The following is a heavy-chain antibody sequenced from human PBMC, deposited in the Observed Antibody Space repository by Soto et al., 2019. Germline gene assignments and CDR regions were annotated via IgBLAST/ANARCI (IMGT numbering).Heavy chain of an antibody. CDR2: IWYDGSNK. D-gene: IGHD3-16*02. CDR1: GFTFSSYG. CDR3: ARDYTFGGVIVSWDDAFDI. V-gene: IGHV3-33*01. Sequence: QVQLVESGGGVVQPGRSLRLSCAASGFTFSSYGMHWVRQAPGKGLELVAVIWYDGSNKYYADSVKGRFTISRDNSKNTLYLQMNSLRAEDTAVYYCARDYTFGGVIVSWDDAFDIWGQGTMVTVSS. J-gene: IGHJ3*02.